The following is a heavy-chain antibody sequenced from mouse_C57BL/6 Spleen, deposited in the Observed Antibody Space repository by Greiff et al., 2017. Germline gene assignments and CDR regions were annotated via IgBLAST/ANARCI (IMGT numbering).Heavy chain of an antibody. CDR3: VRDSSYYYGSSLGWYFDV. CDR2: IRSKSSNYAT. CDR1: GFTFNTYA. Sequence: EVHLVESGGGLVQPKGSLKLSCAASGFTFNTYAMHWVRQAPGKGLEWVARIRSKSSNYATYYADSVKDRFTISRDDSQSMLYLQMNNLKTEDTAMYYCVRDSSYYYGSSLGWYFDVWGTGTTVTVSS. V-gene: IGHV10-3*01. J-gene: IGHJ1*03. D-gene: IGHD1-1*01.